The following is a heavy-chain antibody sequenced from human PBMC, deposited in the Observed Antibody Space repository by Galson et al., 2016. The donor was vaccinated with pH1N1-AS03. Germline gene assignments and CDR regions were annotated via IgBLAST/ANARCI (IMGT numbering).Heavy chain of an antibody. Sequence: SLTCTVSGDSITSGNYFWSWIRQPAGKGLEWIGRIHSSGSTDYNSSLKSRVIISVDTSNNEFSLKLSSVTAADTAVYYCARDLGAGGPEDSWGPGTRVTISS. CDR3: ARDLGAGGPEDS. J-gene: IGHJ4*02. D-gene: IGHD3-3*01. CDR1: GDSITSGNYF. CDR2: IHSSGST. V-gene: IGHV4-61*02.